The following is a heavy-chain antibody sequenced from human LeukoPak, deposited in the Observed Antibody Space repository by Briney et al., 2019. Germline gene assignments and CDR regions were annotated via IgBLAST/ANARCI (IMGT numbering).Heavy chain of an antibody. V-gene: IGHV4-59*12. CDR2: IYYSGST. D-gene: IGHD3-22*01. J-gene: IGHJ4*02. CDR1: GGSLSSYY. Sequence: SETLSLTCTVSGGSLSSYYWSWIRQPPGKGLEGIGYIYYSGSTNYNPSLKSRVTISVDTSKNQFSLKLSSVTAADTAVYYCARAYYDSSGYPDSLDYWGQGTLVTVSS. CDR3: ARAYYDSSGYPDSLDY.